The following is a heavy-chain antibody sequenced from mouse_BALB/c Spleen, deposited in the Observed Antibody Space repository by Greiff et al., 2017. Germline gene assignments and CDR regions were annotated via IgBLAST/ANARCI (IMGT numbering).Heavy chain of an antibody. D-gene: IGHD1-1*01. V-gene: IGHV2-9-2*01. J-gene: IGHJ2*01. Sequence: VQVVESGPGLVAPSQSLSITCTVSGFSLTSYDISWIRQPPGKGLEWLGVIWTGGGTNYNSAFMSRLSISKDNSKSQVFLKMNSLQTDDTAIYYCVRDGDGSSHFDYWGQGTTLTVSS. CDR1: GFSLTSYD. CDR2: IWTGGGT. CDR3: VRDGDGSSHFDY.